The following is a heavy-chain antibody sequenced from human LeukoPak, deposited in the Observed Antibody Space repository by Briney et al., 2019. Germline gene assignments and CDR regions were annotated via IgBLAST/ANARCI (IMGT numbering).Heavy chain of an antibody. CDR2: MNPNSGNT. J-gene: IGHJ4*02. Sequence: ASVKVSCKASGYTFTSYDINWVRQATGQGLEWVGWMNPNSGNTGYAQKFQGRVTMTRNTSISTAYMELSSLRSEDTAVYYCARGVHYYDTLYYFDYWGQGTLVTVSS. CDR1: GYTFTSYD. CDR3: ARGVHYYDTLYYFDY. D-gene: IGHD3-22*01. V-gene: IGHV1-8*01.